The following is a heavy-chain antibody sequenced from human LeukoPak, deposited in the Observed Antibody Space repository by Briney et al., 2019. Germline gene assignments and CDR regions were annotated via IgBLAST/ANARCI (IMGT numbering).Heavy chain of an antibody. CDR1: GFTFSSYS. V-gene: IGHV3-21*01. Sequence: GGSLRLSCAASGFTFSSYSMNWVRQAPGKGLEWVSSISSSSSYIYYADSVKGRFTISRDNAKNSLYLQMNSLRAEDTAVYYCARGHRFLEWLLYQDPYWYFDLWGRGTLVTVSS. CDR3: ARGHRFLEWLLYQDPYWYFDL. CDR2: ISSSSSYI. D-gene: IGHD3-3*01. J-gene: IGHJ2*01.